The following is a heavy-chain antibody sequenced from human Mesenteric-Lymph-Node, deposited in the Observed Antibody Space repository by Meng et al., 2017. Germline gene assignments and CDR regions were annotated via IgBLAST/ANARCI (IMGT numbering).Heavy chain of an antibody. V-gene: IGHV4-39*02. CDR3: ARSGVGATRGFDY. D-gene: IGHD1-26*01. Sequence: SETLSLTCTVSGGSISSSSYYWGWIRQPPGKGLEWIGSVHHSGSAYYNPSLKSRVTMSIDTSKNHFSLELTSMTAAGTAVYYCARSGVGATRGFDYWGQGALVTVSS. J-gene: IGHJ4*02. CDR1: GGSISSSSYY. CDR2: VHHSGSA.